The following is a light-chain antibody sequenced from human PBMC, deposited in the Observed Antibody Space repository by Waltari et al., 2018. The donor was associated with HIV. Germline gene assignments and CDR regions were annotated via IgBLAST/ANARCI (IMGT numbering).Light chain of an antibody. V-gene: IGKV1-33*01. CDR1: QEISNY. J-gene: IGKJ5*01. CDR3: QQYDNLLIT. CDR2: DAS. Sequence: DIQMTQSPSSLSASVGERVTITCQASQEISNYLNWYQQKPGKAPQLLIYDASNLETGVPSRCSGSGSGTDFTFTISSLQPEDIATYYCQQYDNLLITFGQGTRLEIK.